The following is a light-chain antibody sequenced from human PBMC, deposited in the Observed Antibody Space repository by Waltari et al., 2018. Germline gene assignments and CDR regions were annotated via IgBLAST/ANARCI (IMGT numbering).Light chain of an antibody. V-gene: IGKV3-15*01. J-gene: IGKJ2*01. CDR3: QQFNTQYS. Sequence: DIVMTQSPAPLSVSPGETASLSCRASRAIANNLAWYQQKPGQSLRLLIYDASTRATGIPARFSGRWSGTEFTLTITGLQSEDAVVYCCQQFNTQYSFGQGTKLEIK. CDR2: DAS. CDR1: RAIANN.